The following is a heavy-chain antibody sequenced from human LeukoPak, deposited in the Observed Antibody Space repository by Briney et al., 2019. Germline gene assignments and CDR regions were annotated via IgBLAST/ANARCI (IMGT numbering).Heavy chain of an antibody. CDR1: GGSISTDDYW. Sequence: SETLALTCDVSGGSISTDDYWWAWIRQPPAKGLEWIAIIFYTGKTHHNPSLPSRVFMSVDTSKNQFSLRLSAVTAADTAVYYCARQKGVGVWALDYWGQGTLVTVSS. CDR2: IFYTGKT. J-gene: IGHJ4*02. D-gene: IGHD5/OR15-5a*01. V-gene: IGHV4-39*01. CDR3: ARQKGVGVWALDY.